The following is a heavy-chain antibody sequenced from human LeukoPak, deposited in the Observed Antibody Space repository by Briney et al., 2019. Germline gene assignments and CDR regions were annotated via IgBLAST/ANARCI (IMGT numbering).Heavy chain of an antibody. J-gene: IGHJ4*02. CDR1: GGSISSSSYY. Sequence: PSETLSLTCTVSGGSISSSSYYWGWIRQPPGKGLEWIGYIYHSGSTYYNPSLKSRVTISVDRSKNQFSLKLSSVTAADTAVCYCARESYGIAAPDYWGQGTLVTVSS. CDR3: ARESYGIAAPDY. V-gene: IGHV4-30-2*01. CDR2: IYHSGST. D-gene: IGHD6-6*01.